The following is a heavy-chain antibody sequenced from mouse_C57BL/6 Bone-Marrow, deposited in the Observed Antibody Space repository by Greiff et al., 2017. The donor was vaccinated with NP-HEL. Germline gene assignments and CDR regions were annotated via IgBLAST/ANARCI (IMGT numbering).Heavy chain of an antibody. CDR1: GFSFNTYA. CDR3: VYDYVYAMDY. Sequence: EVQGVESGGGLVQPKGSLKLSCAASGFSFNTYAMNWVRQAPGKGLEWVARIRSKSNNYATYYADSVKDRFTISRDDSESMLYLQMNNLKTEDTAMYYCVYDYVYAMDYWGQGTSVTVSS. D-gene: IGHD2-4*01. V-gene: IGHV10-1*01. CDR2: IRSKSNNYAT. J-gene: IGHJ4*01.